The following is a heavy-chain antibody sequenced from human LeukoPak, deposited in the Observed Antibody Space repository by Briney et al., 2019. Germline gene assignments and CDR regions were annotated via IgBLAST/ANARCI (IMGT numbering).Heavy chain of an antibody. CDR1: GDSFSGYY. Sequence: SETLSLTCAVYGDSFSGYYWSWIRQPPGKGLEWIGEITHTGSLNYSPSLKSRVTISAETSKNQFSLRLTSVTAADTAVLYWSRGLRNRAFAYWGQGNLVTVSS. V-gene: IGHV4-34*01. CDR2: ITHTGSL. CDR3: SRGLRNRAFAY. D-gene: IGHD5/OR15-5a*01. J-gene: IGHJ4*02.